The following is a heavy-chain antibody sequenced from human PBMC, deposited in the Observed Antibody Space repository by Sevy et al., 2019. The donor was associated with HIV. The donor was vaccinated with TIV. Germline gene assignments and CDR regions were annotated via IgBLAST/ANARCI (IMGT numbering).Heavy chain of an antibody. Sequence: GESLKISCAASGFTFSSYGMHWVRQAPGKGLEWVAFIRYDGSNKYYADSVKGRFTISRDNSKNTLYLQMNSLRAEDTAVYYCAKENGGFGEYYFDYWGQGTLVTVSS. V-gene: IGHV3-30*02. CDR2: IRYDGSNK. D-gene: IGHD3-10*01. J-gene: IGHJ4*02. CDR3: AKENGGFGEYYFDY. CDR1: GFTFSSYG.